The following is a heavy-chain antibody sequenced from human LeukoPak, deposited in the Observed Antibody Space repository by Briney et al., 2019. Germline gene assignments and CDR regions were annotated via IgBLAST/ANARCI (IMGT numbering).Heavy chain of an antibody. CDR3: ARDIGVTMVRGVIITGNWFDP. V-gene: IGHV4-59*01. D-gene: IGHD3-10*01. Sequence: SETLSLTCTVSGGSISSYYWSWIRQPPGKGLEWIGYIYYSGSTNYNPSLKSRVTISVDTSKNQFSLKLSSVTAADTAVYYCARDIGVTMVRGVIITGNWFDPWGQGTLVTVSS. CDR2: IYYSGST. CDR1: GGSISSYY. J-gene: IGHJ5*02.